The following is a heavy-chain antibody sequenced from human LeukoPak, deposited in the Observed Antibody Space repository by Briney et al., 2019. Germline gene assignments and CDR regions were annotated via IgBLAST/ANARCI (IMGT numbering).Heavy chain of an antibody. V-gene: IGHV4-59*01. CDR1: GGSISNYC. Sequence: SETLSLTCTVSGGSISNYCWSWIRQPPGKELEWIAYISHSGSTAYNPSIKSRATISVDTSKNQFSLRLSSVTAADTAVYFCARHSSIWYPFDKWGQGTLVTVSS. CDR3: ARHSSIWYPFDK. J-gene: IGHJ4*02. CDR2: ISHSGST. D-gene: IGHD6-13*01.